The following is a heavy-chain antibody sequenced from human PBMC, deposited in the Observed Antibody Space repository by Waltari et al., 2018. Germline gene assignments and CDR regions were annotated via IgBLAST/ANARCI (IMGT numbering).Heavy chain of an antibody. CDR1: AFTVSSSC. CDR3: ARDPLYYFDS. V-gene: IGHV3-53*01. Sequence: EVQLVESGGGLVQPGGSLRLSCAASAFTVSSSCMHWVRQAPGKGVWWVSLVYSGGTTYYAGAVEGRFTISRDISTNTVYLQMNSLTAEDTAVYYCARDPLYYFDSWGQGALVTVSS. J-gene: IGHJ4*02. CDR2: VYSGGTT.